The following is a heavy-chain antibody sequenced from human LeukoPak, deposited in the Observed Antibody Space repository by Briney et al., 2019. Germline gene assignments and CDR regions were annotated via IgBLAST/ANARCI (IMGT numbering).Heavy chain of an antibody. CDR2: IYYSGST. CDR1: GGSIRSVAYY. V-gene: IGHV4-31*03. Sequence: SETLSLTCTVSGGSIRSVAYYWSWIRQPPGKGLEWIGYIYYSGSTYYNPSLKSRVTISVDTSKNQFSLKLSSVTAADTAVYYCARENFWLPKYYYGMDVWGQGTTVTVSS. CDR3: ARENFWLPKYYYGMDV. J-gene: IGHJ6*02. D-gene: IGHD3-3*01.